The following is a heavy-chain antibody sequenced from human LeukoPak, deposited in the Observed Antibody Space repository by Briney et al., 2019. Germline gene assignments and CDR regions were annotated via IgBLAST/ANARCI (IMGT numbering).Heavy chain of an antibody. CDR3: ARLADCSSSSCRSFDY. V-gene: IGHV1-2*02. Sequence: ASVKVSCKASGYPFTSYYLHWVRQAPGQGLEWMGWINPNSGFTNYAQKFQGRVTMTRDTSISTAYTELSRLRSDDTAVYYCARLADCSSSSCRSFDYWGQGTLVTVSS. CDR1: GYPFTSYY. J-gene: IGHJ4*02. CDR2: INPNSGFT. D-gene: IGHD2-2*01.